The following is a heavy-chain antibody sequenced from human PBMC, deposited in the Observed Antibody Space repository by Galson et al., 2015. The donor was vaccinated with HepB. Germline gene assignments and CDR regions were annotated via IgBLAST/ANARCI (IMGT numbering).Heavy chain of an antibody. CDR1: GFTFSSYV. Sequence: SLRLSCAASGFTFSSYVMHWVRQAPGKGLEWVAVISYDGSNKYYADSVKGRFTISRDNSKNTLYLQMNSLRAEDTAVYYCARDNGLRSSSWNPYYYYGMDVWGQGTTVTVSS. J-gene: IGHJ6*02. V-gene: IGHV3-30*04. CDR3: ARDNGLRSSSWNPYYYYGMDV. D-gene: IGHD6-13*01. CDR2: ISYDGSNK.